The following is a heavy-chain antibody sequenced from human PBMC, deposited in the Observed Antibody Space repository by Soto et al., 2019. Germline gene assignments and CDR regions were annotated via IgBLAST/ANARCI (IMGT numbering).Heavy chain of an antibody. CDR2: IKQDGSET. V-gene: IGHV3-7*03. CDR1: GFTFSTYW. D-gene: IGHD2-15*01. Sequence: EVQLAESGGGLVQPGGSLRLSCAASGFTFSTYWMSWVRQAPGKGLEWVANIKQDGSETYYGDSVKGRFTISRDNAKNSLFLQMSSLRAEDTALYYCARDDCRGGICYSTRPFDYWGQGTLVTVSS. J-gene: IGHJ4*02. CDR3: ARDDCRGGICYSTRPFDY.